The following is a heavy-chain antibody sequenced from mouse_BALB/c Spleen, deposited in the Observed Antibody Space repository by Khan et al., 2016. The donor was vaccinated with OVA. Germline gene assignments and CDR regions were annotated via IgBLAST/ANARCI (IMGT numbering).Heavy chain of an antibody. CDR2: INSGSTTI. J-gene: IGHJ2*01. D-gene: IGHD4-1*01. Sequence: EAELVESGGGLVQPGGSRKLSCAASGFTFSSFGMHWVRQAPEKGLEWVAYINSGSTTIYYADPVKGRFTISRDNPKNTLFLQMTSLRSEDTAMYYCARGNWAYWGQGTTLTVSS. V-gene: IGHV5-17*02. CDR1: GFTFSSFG. CDR3: ARGNWAY.